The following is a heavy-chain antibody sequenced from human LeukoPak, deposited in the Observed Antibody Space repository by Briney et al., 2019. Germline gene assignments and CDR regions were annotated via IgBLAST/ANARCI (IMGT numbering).Heavy chain of an antibody. Sequence: PGGSLRLSCAASGFTFSSYAMSWVRQAPGKGLEWVSVINGGGVSKDYADSVKDRFTLSRDNSKNTPYLQMNSLRAEDTAVYYCARENDILTGDNPYFDYWGQGTLVTVSS. D-gene: IGHD3-9*01. CDR2: INGGGVSK. CDR3: ARENDILTGDNPYFDY. J-gene: IGHJ4*02. CDR1: GFTFSSYA. V-gene: IGHV3-23*01.